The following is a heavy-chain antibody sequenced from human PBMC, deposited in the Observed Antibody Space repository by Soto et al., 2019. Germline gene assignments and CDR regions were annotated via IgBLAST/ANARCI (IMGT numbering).Heavy chain of an antibody. CDR3: AKDLFGNSNGGSSYSGGSDA. CDR1: GFTFTNYA. Sequence: EVQLLESGGGLVQPGGSLRLSCVASGFTFTNYAMSWVRQAPGKGLEWVSALSGSGATTFYSDSAKGRFTISRDNSKNTLYLQMNSLRADDTAIYYCAKDLFGNSNGGSSYSGGSDAWGQGTLVTVSS. D-gene: IGHD2-15*01. CDR2: LSGSGATT. J-gene: IGHJ5*02. V-gene: IGHV3-23*01.